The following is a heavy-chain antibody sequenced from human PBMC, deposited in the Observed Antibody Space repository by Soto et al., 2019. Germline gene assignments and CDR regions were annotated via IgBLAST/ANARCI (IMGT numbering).Heavy chain of an antibody. CDR1: GFTVSSNY. CDR3: ARDLIPDYGDYVTAFDI. J-gene: IGHJ3*02. D-gene: IGHD4-17*01. Sequence: LRLSCAASGFTVSSNYMSWVRQAPGKGLEWVSVIYSGGSTYYADSVKGRFTISRHNSKNTLYLQMNSLRAEDTAVYYCARDLIPDYGDYVTAFDIWGQGTMVTVSS. CDR2: IYSGGST. V-gene: IGHV3-53*04.